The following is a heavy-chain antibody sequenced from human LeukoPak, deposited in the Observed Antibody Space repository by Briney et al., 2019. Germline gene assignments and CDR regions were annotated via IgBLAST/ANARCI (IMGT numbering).Heavy chain of an antibody. D-gene: IGHD4-17*01. CDR1: GFTFTSYT. CDR3: ARDYYGDYYFDF. CDR2: ISSSSSYI. V-gene: IGHV3-21*01. Sequence: GGSLRLSCAASGFTFTSYTMNWVRQAPGKGLEWVSSISSSSSYINYADSVKGRFTISRDNAKNSLYLQMDSLRAEDTAVYYCARDYYGDYYFDFWGQGTLVTVSS. J-gene: IGHJ4*02.